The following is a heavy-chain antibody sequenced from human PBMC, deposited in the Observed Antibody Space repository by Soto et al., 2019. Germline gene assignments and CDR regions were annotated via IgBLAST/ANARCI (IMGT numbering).Heavy chain of an antibody. CDR3: ARIRMGKGDCWSGYRPTNYYYYMDV. V-gene: IGHV5-51*03. D-gene: IGHD3-3*01. CDR2: IYPGDSDT. Sequence: EVQLVQSGAEVKKPGESLKISCKGSGYSFTSYWIGWVRQMPGKGLEWMGIIYPGDSDTRYSPSFQGQVTIAADKSISTAYLQWSSLKASDTAMYYCARIRMGKGDCWSGYRPTNYYYYMDVWGKGTTVTVSS. J-gene: IGHJ6*03. CDR1: GYSFTSYW.